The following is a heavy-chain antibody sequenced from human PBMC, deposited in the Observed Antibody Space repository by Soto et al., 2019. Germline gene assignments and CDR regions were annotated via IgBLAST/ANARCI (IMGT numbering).Heavy chain of an antibody. D-gene: IGHD6-19*01. CDR3: EKDLEKTAVDGFDY. CDR1: GFTFSSYA. J-gene: IGHJ4*02. Sequence: GGALRLSCAASGFTFSSYAMSWVRQAPGKGLEWVSAISGSGGSTYYADSVKGRFTISRDNSKNTLYMQMNSLRAEDKAVYYCEKDLEKTAVDGFDYWGQGNLDTVS. CDR2: ISGSGGST. V-gene: IGHV3-23*01.